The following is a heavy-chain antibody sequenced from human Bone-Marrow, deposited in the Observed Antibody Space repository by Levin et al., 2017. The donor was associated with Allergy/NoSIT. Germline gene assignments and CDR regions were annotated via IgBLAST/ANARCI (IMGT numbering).Heavy chain of an antibody. CDR3: ARNGAWSFEF. CDR1: GFTFSGYW. J-gene: IGHJ4*02. D-gene: IGHD2-8*01. CDR2: INRDGGDG. Sequence: GESLKISCASSGFTFSGYWMAWVRQAPGKGLEWVANINRDGGDGYYVDSVKGRFSISRDNARNSLDLQMNSLRVEDTAVYYCARNGAWSFEFWGQGTLVTVSS. V-gene: IGHV3-7*02.